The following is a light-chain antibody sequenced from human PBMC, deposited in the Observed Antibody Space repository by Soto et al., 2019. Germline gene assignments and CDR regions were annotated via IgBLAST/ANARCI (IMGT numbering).Light chain of an antibody. CDR1: QSVSSSY. Sequence: IVLTQSPATLSLSPGNRATLSCRASQSVSSSYLAWYQQKPGQAPRLLIYGASSRATGIPDRFSGSGSGTDFTLTISRLEPEDFAVYYCQQYGSSPPITFGQGTRLEI. J-gene: IGKJ5*01. CDR3: QQYGSSPPIT. CDR2: GAS. V-gene: IGKV3-20*01.